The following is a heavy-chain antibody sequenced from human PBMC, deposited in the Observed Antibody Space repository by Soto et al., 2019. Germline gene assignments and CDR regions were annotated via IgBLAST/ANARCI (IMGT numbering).Heavy chain of an antibody. CDR3: ARIRGGDFWSGYYYYYMDV. V-gene: IGHV2-26*01. J-gene: IGHJ6*03. D-gene: IGHD3-3*01. CDR2: IFSNDEK. CDR1: GFSLSNARMG. Sequence: QVTLKESGPVLVKPTETLTLTCTVSGFSLSNARMGVSWIRQPPGKALEWLAHIFSNDEKSYSTSLKSRLTLSKDTSKSQVVLTMTNMDPVDTATYYCARIRGGDFWSGYYYYYMDVWGKGTTVTVSS.